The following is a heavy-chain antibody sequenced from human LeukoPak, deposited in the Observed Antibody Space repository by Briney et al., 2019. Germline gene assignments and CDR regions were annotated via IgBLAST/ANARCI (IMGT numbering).Heavy chain of an antibody. J-gene: IGHJ4*02. D-gene: IGHD2-15*01. Sequence: ASVKVSCKASGYTFTGYYIHWVRQAPGQGLEWMGWINPNSGGSKYAQKFQGRVTMTRDTSTSTVYMELSSLRSEDTAVYYCARDVSDCSGGSCYSYFDYWGQGTLVTVSS. V-gene: IGHV1-2*02. CDR2: INPNSGGS. CDR3: ARDVSDCSGGSCYSYFDY. CDR1: GYTFTGYY.